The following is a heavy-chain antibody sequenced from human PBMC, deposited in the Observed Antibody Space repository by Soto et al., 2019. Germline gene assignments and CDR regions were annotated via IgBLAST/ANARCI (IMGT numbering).Heavy chain of an antibody. Sequence: QLQLQESGPGLVKPSETLSLTCTVSGGSISSSSYYWGWIRQPPGKGLEWLGSIYYSGGTYYNPSLKSRVTISVDTSKHQFSLKLSSVTAADTAVYYCARRGSGSYSDYWGQGTLVTVSS. CDR1: GGSISSSSYY. CDR3: ARRGSGSYSDY. CDR2: IYYSGGT. J-gene: IGHJ4*02. V-gene: IGHV4-39*01. D-gene: IGHD3-10*01.